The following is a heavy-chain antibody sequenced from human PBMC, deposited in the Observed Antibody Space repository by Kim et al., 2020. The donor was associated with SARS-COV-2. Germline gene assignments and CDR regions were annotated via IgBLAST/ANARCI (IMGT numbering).Heavy chain of an antibody. D-gene: IGHD6-6*01. Sequence: GGSLRLSCAASGFTFSSYAMHWVRQAPGKGLEWVAVISYDGSNKYYADSVKGRFTISRDNSKNTLYLQMNSLRAEDTAVYYCVTISPEYSSSFARGIPYHYYGMDVWGQGTTVTVSS. CDR2: ISYDGSNK. CDR1: GFTFSSYA. V-gene: IGHV3-30*04. CDR3: VTISPEYSSSFARGIPYHYYGMDV. J-gene: IGHJ6*02.